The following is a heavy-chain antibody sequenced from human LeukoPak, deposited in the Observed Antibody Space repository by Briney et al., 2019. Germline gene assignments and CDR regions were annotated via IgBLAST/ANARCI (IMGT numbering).Heavy chain of an antibody. CDR2: IIPIFGTA. CDR1: GGIFSRFT. D-gene: IGHD3-22*01. CDR3: AREWGLESSGYYYAY. Sequence: ASVKVSCKASGGIFSRFTISWVRQAPGQGFEWMGGIIPIFGTANFAQKFQGRVSITADESTSTAFMELSSLRSEDTAVYYCAREWGLESSGYYYAYWGQGTLVTVSS. J-gene: IGHJ4*02. V-gene: IGHV1-69*13.